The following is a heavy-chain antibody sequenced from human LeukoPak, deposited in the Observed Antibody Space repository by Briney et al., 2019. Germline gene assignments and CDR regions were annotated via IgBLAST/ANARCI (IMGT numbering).Heavy chain of an antibody. CDR3: ARPPMVRGVKGYYYMDV. V-gene: IGHV1-2*02. J-gene: IGHJ6*03. CDR1: GYTFTGYY. D-gene: IGHD3-10*01. CDR2: INPNSGGT. Sequence: ASVKVSCKASGYTFTGYYMHWVRQAPGQGLEWMGWINPNSGGTNYAQKFQGRVTMTRDTSISTAYMELSRLRSDDTAVYYCARPPMVRGVKGYYYMDVWGKGTTVTVSS.